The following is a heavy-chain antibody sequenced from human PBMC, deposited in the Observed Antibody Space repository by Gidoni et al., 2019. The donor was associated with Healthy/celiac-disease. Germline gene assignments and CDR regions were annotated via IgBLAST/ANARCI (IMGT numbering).Heavy chain of an antibody. D-gene: IGHD6-6*01. CDR1: AFTFSHAW. J-gene: IGHJ4*01. CDR3: TTDWEYSSSAGLGY. CDR2: IKRKTGSGTT. Sequence: EVQLVESGGGLVKPGGSLSLSCAASAFTFSHAWMSWVRQAPGKGLEWVGRIKRKTGSGTTDYAAPVKGRFTISRDDSKNTLYLQMNSLKTEDTAVYYCTTDWEYSSSAGLGYWGHGTLVTVSS. V-gene: IGHV3-15*01.